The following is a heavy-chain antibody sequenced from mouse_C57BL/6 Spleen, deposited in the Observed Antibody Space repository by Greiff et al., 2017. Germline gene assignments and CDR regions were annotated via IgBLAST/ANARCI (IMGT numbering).Heavy chain of an antibody. V-gene: IGHV5-4*01. CDR3: ARDLSYAAQGAMDY. CDR1: GFTFSSYA. Sequence: EVMLVESGGGLVKPGGSLKLSCAASGFTFSSYAMSWVRQTPEKRLEWVATISDGGSYTYYPDNVKGRFTISRDNAKNNLYLQMSHQKSEDTAMYYCARDLSYAAQGAMDYGGQGTSVTVSS. J-gene: IGHJ4*01. D-gene: IGHD6-5*01. CDR2: ISDGGSYT.